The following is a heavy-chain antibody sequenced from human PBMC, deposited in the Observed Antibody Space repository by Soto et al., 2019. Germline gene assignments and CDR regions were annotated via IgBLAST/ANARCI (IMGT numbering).Heavy chain of an antibody. CDR1: GFTFSSYA. J-gene: IGHJ5*02. CDR2: ISYDGSNK. Sequence: GGSLRLSCAASGFTFSSYAMHWVRQAPGKGLEWVAVISYDGSNKYYADSVKGRFTISRDNSKNTLYLQMNSLRAEDTAVYYCARGPYYYGSGARFDPWSQGTLVTVSS. D-gene: IGHD3-10*01. CDR3: ARGPYYYGSGARFDP. V-gene: IGHV3-30-3*01.